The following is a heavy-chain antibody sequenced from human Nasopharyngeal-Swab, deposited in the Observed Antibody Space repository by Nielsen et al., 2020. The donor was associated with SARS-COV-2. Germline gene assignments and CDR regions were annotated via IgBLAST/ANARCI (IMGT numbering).Heavy chain of an antibody. D-gene: IGHD6-19*01. Sequence: SETLSLTCTVSGGSISSGSYYWSWIRQPAGKGLEWIGRIYTSGSTNYNPSLKSRVTISVDTSKNQFSLKLSSVTAADTAVYYCARGLSGWSRVPERYDYWGQGTLVTVSS. CDR3: ARGLSGWSRVPERYDY. J-gene: IGHJ4*02. CDR2: IYTSGST. V-gene: IGHV4-61*02. CDR1: GGSISSGSYY.